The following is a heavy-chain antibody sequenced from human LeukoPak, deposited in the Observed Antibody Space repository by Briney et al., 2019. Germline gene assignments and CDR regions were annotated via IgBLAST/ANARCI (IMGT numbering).Heavy chain of an antibody. Sequence: GGSLRLSCTASGFTFGNFGMSWVRQAPGKGLQWVGFIRSKAYGGTTEYAASVKGRFTISLQMNSLKTDDTGVYYCSRERYSYGPFDYWGQGTLVTVSS. V-gene: IGHV3-49*04. CDR1: GFTFGNFG. CDR3: SRERYSYGPFDY. CDR2: IRSKAYGGTT. J-gene: IGHJ4*02. D-gene: IGHD5-18*01.